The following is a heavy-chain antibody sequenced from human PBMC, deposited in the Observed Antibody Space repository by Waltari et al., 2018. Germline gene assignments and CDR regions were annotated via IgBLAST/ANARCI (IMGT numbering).Heavy chain of an antibody. CDR2: IHHRGKA. Sequence: QVQLQESGPRLVKPSETLSLICSVSGHSITSDYYWAWLRQSPEKGLEWIGTIHHRGKAYYSPSLKGRVTLSVDTSKNQFYLRVTSLTAADTAMYFCARAEGVAAGGKAYNYFDSWGQGTLVTVSS. CDR3: ARAEGVAAGGKAYNYFDS. CDR1: GHSITSDYY. V-gene: IGHV4-38-2*02. D-gene: IGHD6-13*01. J-gene: IGHJ5*01.